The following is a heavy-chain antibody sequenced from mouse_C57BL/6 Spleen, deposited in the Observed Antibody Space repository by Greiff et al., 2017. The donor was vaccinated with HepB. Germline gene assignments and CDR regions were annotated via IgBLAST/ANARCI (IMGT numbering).Heavy chain of an antibody. CDR1: GYTFTSYW. Sequence: QVQLQQPGAELVKPGASVKLSCKASGYTFTSYWMHWVKQRPGQGLEWIGMIHPNSGSTNYNEKFKSKATLTVDKSSSTAYMQLSSLTSEDSSVYYCARYYYVSSYGLNYYAMDYWGQGTSVTVSS. CDR3: ARYYYVSSYGLNYYAMDY. CDR2: IHPNSGST. J-gene: IGHJ4*01. V-gene: IGHV1-64*01. D-gene: IGHD1-1*01.